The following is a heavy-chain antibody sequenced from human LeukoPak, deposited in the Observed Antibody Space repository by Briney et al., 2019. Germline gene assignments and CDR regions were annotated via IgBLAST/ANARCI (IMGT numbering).Heavy chain of an antibody. J-gene: IGHJ6*02. D-gene: IGHD5-12*01. CDR3: AIEGVATIGGGGGFHYGMAV. Sequence: ASVKVSCKVSGYTPTELSMHWVRQAPGEGLEWMGAFDPDDGEAFYAQKFQGRVTVTEDTSTDTAYMELSSLRSEDTAVYYCAIEGVATIGGGGGFHYGMAVWGQGTTVTVSS. CDR1: GYTPTELS. V-gene: IGHV1-24*01. CDR2: FDPDDGEA.